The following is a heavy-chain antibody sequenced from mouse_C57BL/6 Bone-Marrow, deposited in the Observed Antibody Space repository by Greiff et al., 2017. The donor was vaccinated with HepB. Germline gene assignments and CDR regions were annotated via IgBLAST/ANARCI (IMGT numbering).Heavy chain of an antibody. CDR2: IYPGNSDT. CDR1: GYTFTSYW. Sequence: VQLQQSGTVLARPGASVKMSCKTSGYTFTSYWMHWVKQRPGQGLEWIGAIYPGNSDTSYNQKFKGKAKLTAVTSASTAYMELSSLTNEDSAVYYCTTPYYYGSSYLYAMDYWGQGTSVTVSS. CDR3: TTPYYYGSSYLYAMDY. V-gene: IGHV1-5*01. J-gene: IGHJ4*01. D-gene: IGHD1-1*01.